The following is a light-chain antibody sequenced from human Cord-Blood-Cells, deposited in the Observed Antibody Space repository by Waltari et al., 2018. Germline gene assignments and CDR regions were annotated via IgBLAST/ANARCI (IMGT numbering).Light chain of an antibody. CDR3: CSYAGGYTLSGV. CDR1: SSDVGGYNY. J-gene: IGLJ3*02. V-gene: IGLV2-11*01. CDR2: DVS. Sequence: QSALTQPRSVSGSPGQSVTISCTGTSSDVGGYNYFSWYPQQPGKAPKLMIYDVSKRPSGVPDRFPGSESGDSASLTISGLQAEDEAEYYCCSYAGGYTLSGVFGGGTKLTVL.